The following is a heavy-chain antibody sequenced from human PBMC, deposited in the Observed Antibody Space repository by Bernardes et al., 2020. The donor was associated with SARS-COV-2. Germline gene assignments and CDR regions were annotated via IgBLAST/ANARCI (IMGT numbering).Heavy chain of an antibody. Sequence: GSLRLPCSASGFTFSSYWMHWVRQVPGKGPVWVPRMNGDGTSTTYADSVKGRFTISRDNAKNTLYLQMNSLRAEDTAVYYCARGSGNYYFDYWGQGTLVTVSS. CDR1: GFTFSSYW. CDR3: ARGSGNYYFDY. D-gene: IGHD1-26*01. J-gene: IGHJ4*02. V-gene: IGHV3-74*01. CDR2: MNGDGTST.